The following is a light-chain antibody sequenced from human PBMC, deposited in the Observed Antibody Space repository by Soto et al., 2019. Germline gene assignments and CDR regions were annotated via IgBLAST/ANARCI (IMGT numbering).Light chain of an antibody. V-gene: IGKV3-15*01. CDR1: QSVSSN. CDR2: GAS. Sequence: EIVMTQSPATLSVSPGERATLSCRASQSVSSNLAWYQQKPGQAPRLLIYGASTRATGIPASFSGSGSGTAFTPTISSLQSEDFAVYYCQQYNNWPRTFGQGTKVEIK. J-gene: IGKJ1*01. CDR3: QQYNNWPRT.